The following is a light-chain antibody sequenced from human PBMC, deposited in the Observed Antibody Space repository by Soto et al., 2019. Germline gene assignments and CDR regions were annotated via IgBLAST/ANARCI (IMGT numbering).Light chain of an antibody. Sequence: DIQMTQSPSTLSASVGDRVTITCRASQSISSWLAWYQQRPGKAPKLLIYKASSLESGVPSRFSGSGSGTEFTLTITGLQPDDFATYYCQQYTSFSFTFGPGTKVDIK. CDR2: KAS. V-gene: IGKV1-5*03. CDR1: QSISSW. J-gene: IGKJ3*01. CDR3: QQYTSFSFT.